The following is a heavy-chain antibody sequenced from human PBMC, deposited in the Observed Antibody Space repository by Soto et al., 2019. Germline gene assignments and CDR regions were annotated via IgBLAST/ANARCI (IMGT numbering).Heavy chain of an antibody. D-gene: IGHD3-9*01. CDR1: GFTFSSYS. CDR3: ARDSDFDWLFPDY. V-gene: IGHV3-48*01. CDR2: ISSSSSTI. Sequence: GGSLRLSCAASGFTFSSYSMNWVRQAPGKGLEWVSYISSSSSTIYYADSVKGRFTISRDNAKNSLYLQMNSLRAEDTAVYYCARDSDFDWLFPDYWGQGTLVTVSS. J-gene: IGHJ4*02.